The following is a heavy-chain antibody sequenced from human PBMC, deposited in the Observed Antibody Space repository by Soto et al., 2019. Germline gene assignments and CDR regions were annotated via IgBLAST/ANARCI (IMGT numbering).Heavy chain of an antibody. J-gene: IGHJ6*02. CDR1: GFTFSDYY. Sequence: QVQLVESGGGLVKPGGSLRLSCAASGFTFSDYYMSWIRQAPGKGLEWVSYISSSGSTIYHADSVKGRFTISRDNAKNSLYLQMNSLRAEDTAVYYCASVPIAAAGTFREYGMDVWGQGTTVTVSS. CDR3: ASVPIAAAGTFREYGMDV. CDR2: ISSSGSTI. D-gene: IGHD6-13*01. V-gene: IGHV3-11*01.